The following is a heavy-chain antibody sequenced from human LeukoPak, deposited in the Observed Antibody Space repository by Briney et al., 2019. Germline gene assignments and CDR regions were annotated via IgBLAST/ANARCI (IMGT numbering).Heavy chain of an antibody. Sequence: ASVKVSCRASGYTFSSYAISWVRQAPGQGLEWMGWINPNSGGTNYAQKFQGRVTMTRDTSISTAYMELSRLRSDDTAVYYCARVEGIAAANAYFDYWGQGTLVTVSS. CDR1: GYTFSSYA. J-gene: IGHJ4*02. V-gene: IGHV1-2*02. CDR2: INPNSGGT. D-gene: IGHD6-13*01. CDR3: ARVEGIAAANAYFDY.